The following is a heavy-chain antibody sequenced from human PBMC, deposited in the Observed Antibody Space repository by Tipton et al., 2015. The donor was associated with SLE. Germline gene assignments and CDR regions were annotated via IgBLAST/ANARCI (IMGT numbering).Heavy chain of an antibody. CDR1: GGSFSNYY. CDR2: INHSGST. J-gene: IGHJ5*02. D-gene: IGHD2/OR15-2a*01. CDR3: ASVWRLSNWFDP. V-gene: IGHV4-34*01. Sequence: TLSLTCAVYGGSFSNYYWSWIRQPPGKGLEWIGEINHSGSTNYNPSLKSRVTMSVDTTKNQFSLKLSSVTAADTAMYYCASVWRLSNWFDPWGQGTLVTVSS.